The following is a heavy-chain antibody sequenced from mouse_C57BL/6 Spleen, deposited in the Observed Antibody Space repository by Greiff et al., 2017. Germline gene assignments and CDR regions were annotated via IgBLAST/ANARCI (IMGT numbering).Heavy chain of an antibody. CDR3: TRNGRSGYFDV. Sequence: EVKLVESGGGLVQPGGSMKLSCAASGFTFSDAWMDWVRQSPEKGLEWVAEIRNKANNHATYYAESVKGRFTISRDDSKSSVYLQMNSVRAEDTGIYYCTRNGRSGYFDVWGTGTTVTVSS. V-gene: IGHV6-6*01. D-gene: IGHD1-1*01. CDR2: IRNKANNHAT. J-gene: IGHJ1*03. CDR1: GFTFSDAW.